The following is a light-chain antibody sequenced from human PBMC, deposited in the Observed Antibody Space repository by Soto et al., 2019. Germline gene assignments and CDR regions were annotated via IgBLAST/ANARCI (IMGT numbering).Light chain of an antibody. CDR1: QSISSY. J-gene: IGKJ1*01. Sequence: DIQMTQSPSSLSASVGDRVTITCRASQSISSYLNWYQQKPGKAPKLLIYAASSLQSGVPSRFSGSGSGTEFTLTISILQPDDFATYYCQQYNSYSPATFGQGTKVDIK. V-gene: IGKV1-39*01. CDR2: AAS. CDR3: QQYNSYSPAT.